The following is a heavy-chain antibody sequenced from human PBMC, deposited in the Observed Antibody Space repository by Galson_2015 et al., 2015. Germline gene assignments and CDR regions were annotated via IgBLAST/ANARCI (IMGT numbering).Heavy chain of an antibody. J-gene: IGHJ4*03. Sequence: GTSKTYADSVKGRFTISRDNAKNTLYLQMNSLRAEDTAVYYCAKRVDSSGRGGYFDSWGQGTLVTVSS. V-gene: IGHV3-74*01. CDR3: AKRVDSSGRGGYFDS. D-gene: IGHD6-19*01. CDR2: GTSK.